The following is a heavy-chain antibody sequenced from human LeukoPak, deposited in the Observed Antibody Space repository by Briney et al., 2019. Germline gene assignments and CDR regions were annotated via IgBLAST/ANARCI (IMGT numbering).Heavy chain of an antibody. CDR1: GFTFSSYA. J-gene: IGHJ4*02. D-gene: IGHD3-9*01. Sequence: GGSLRLSCAASGFTFSSYAMSWVRQAPGKGLEWVSGISGSGGSTYYADSVKGRFTISRDNSKNTLYLQMNSLRAEDTAVYYCAQNNYYDILTGYSPTRFDYWGQGTLVTVSS. CDR2: ISGSGGST. CDR3: AQNNYYDILTGYSPTRFDY. V-gene: IGHV3-23*01.